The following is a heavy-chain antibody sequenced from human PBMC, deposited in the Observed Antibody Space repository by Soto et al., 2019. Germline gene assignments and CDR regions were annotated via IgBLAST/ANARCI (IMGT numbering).Heavy chain of an antibody. CDR3: ARDANGYKYGSYFDY. V-gene: IGHV4-34*01. J-gene: IGHJ4*02. D-gene: IGHD5-18*01. Sequence: PSETLSLTCSVSGGSFSGYYWGWIRQPPGKGLEWIGEINYSGSTSYNPSLKSRVTVSVDSSKNQFSLNLNSVSAADTAIYFCARDANGYKYGSYFDYWGQGALVTVSS. CDR1: GGSFSGYY. CDR2: INYSGST.